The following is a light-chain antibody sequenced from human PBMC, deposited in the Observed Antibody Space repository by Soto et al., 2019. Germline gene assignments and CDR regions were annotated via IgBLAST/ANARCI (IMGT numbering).Light chain of an antibody. Sequence: EIVLTQSPGTLSWSPGERATLYCRASQTVSSSFLAWYQQRPGQSPRLLIYAASNTAPGIPDRFSGSGSGTDFTLTISRLEPEDFAVYFCQEYGSSRTFGQGTKVEIK. CDR1: QTVSSSF. CDR3: QEYGSSRT. J-gene: IGKJ1*01. V-gene: IGKV3-20*01. CDR2: AAS.